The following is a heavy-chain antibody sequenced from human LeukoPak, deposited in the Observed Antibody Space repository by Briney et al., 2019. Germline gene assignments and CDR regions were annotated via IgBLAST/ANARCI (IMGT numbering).Heavy chain of an antibody. CDR2: INTSGSN. CDR3: ARLLPGIAAAGTGSDY. D-gene: IGHD6-13*01. V-gene: IGHV4-4*07. CDR1: GCSISSYY. J-gene: IGHJ4*02. Sequence: SETLSLTCTVSGCSISSYYWSWIRQPAGKGLEWVGRINTSGSNNYNPSLKSRVTMSVDTTKNQFSLKLSSVTAADTAVYYCARLLPGIAAAGTGSDYWGQGTLVTVSS.